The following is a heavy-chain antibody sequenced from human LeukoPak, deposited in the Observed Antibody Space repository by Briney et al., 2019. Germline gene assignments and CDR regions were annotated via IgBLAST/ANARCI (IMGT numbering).Heavy chain of an antibody. CDR3: ARAAKGTVVVPATREPIDY. V-gene: IGHV1-2*02. D-gene: IGHD2-2*01. J-gene: IGHJ4*02. CDR2: INPNSGGT. CDR1: GYTFTGYY. Sequence: ASVNVSCKASGYTFTGYYMHWVRQAPGQGLEWMGWINPNSGGTNYAQKFQGRVTMTRDTSISTAYMELSSLRSEDTAVYYCARAAKGTVVVPATREPIDYWGQGTLVTVSS.